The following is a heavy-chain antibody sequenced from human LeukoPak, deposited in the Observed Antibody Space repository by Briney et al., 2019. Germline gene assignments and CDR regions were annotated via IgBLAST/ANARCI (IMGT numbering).Heavy chain of an antibody. Sequence: GGSLRLSCAASGFTFNSHAMSWVRQAPGKGLEWVSAISGSGDSTYYGDSVKGRFTISRDNSKNTLYLQMNSLRAEDTAVYYCAKTRPLDSSSWSHGDYWGQGTLVTVSS. J-gene: IGHJ4*02. CDR1: GFTFNSHA. CDR3: AKTRPLDSSSWSHGDY. V-gene: IGHV3-23*01. CDR2: ISGSGDST. D-gene: IGHD6-13*01.